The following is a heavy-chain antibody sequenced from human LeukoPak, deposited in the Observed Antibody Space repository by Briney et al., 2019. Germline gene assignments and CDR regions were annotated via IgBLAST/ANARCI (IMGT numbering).Heavy chain of an antibody. CDR2: ISGSGGST. J-gene: IGHJ4*02. CDR1: GFTFSSYA. V-gene: IGHV3-23*01. D-gene: IGHD3-22*01. CDR3: AKGSYYYDSTGYSPAPGD. Sequence: GGSLRLSCAASGFTFSSYAMSWVRQAPGEGLEWVSAISGSGGSTYYADSVKGRFTISRDNSKNTLYLQMNSLRAEDTAVYFCAKGSYYYDSTGYSPAPGDWGQGTLVTVSS.